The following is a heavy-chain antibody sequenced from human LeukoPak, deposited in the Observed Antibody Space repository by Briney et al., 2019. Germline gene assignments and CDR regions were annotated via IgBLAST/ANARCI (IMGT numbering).Heavy chain of an antibody. J-gene: IGHJ5*02. Sequence: KPSETLSLTCAVYGGSFSGYYWSWIRQPPGKGLEWIGEINHSGSTNYNPSLKSRVTISVDTSKNQFSLKLSSVTAADTAVYYCARGGIDNWFDPWGQGTLVTVSS. CDR3: ARGGIDNWFDP. CDR2: INHSGST. CDR1: GGSFSGYY. V-gene: IGHV4-34*01. D-gene: IGHD1-26*01.